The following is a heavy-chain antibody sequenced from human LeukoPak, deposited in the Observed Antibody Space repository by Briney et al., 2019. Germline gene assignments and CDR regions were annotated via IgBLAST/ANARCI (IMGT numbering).Heavy chain of an antibody. CDR2: ISHSGST. J-gene: IGHJ4*02. D-gene: IGHD2-8*01. CDR3: ARQNCVNAACPVDS. V-gene: IGHV4-34*01. Sequence: PSETLSLACGDYGESFDGYYWTWIRQSPGKGLEWIGEISHSGSTNYNPSLKSRVTISADTSKKQFSLKLTSVTAEATGVYYCARQNCVNAACPVDSWGQGTLVTVSS. CDR1: GESFDGYY.